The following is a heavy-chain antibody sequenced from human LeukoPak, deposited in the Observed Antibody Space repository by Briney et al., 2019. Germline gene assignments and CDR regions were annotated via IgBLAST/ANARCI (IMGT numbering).Heavy chain of an antibody. Sequence: GGSLRLSCAASGFVFSNHYMSWVRRAPGKGLEWLAIIKYDGSEKYYLDSVKGRFTISRDNAKNSVYLQMDSLRAEDTAVYYCTRDEGPTETTYRFDYWGQGTLVTVSS. D-gene: IGHD4-17*01. CDR3: TRDEGPTETTYRFDY. CDR2: IKYDGSEK. CDR1: GFVFSNHY. J-gene: IGHJ4*02. V-gene: IGHV3-7*03.